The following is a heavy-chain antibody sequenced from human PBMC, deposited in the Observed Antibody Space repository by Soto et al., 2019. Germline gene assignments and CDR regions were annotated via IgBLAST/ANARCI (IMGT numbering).Heavy chain of an antibody. CDR1: GGSVSSGSYY. CDR2: IYYSGST. D-gene: IGHD6-13*01. Sequence: KSSETLSLTCTVSGGSVSSGSYYWSWIRQPPGKGLEWIGYIYYSGSTNYNPSLKSRVTISVDTSKNQFSLKLSSVTAADTAVYYCAREIDGQVRYSSSWYYWFDPWGQGTLVTVSS. V-gene: IGHV4-61*01. J-gene: IGHJ5*02. CDR3: AREIDGQVRYSSSWYYWFDP.